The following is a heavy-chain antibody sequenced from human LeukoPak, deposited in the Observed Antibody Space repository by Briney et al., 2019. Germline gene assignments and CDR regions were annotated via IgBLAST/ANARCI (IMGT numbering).Heavy chain of an antibody. CDR3: VKGVVRTTLGHCDY. J-gene: IGHJ4*02. CDR1: GFTFSSYA. V-gene: IGHV3-23*01. Sequence: QAGGSLRLSCAASGFTFSSYAMSWVRQAPGKGLEWVSAISGSGGSTYYADSVKGRFTISRDNSKNTLYLQMNSLRPGDTAVYYCVKGVVRTTLGHCDYWGQGTLVTVSS. D-gene: IGHD1-26*01. CDR2: ISGSGGST.